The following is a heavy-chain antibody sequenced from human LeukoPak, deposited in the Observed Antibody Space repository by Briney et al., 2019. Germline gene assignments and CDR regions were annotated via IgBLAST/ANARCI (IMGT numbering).Heavy chain of an antibody. CDR1: GYTLTELS. V-gene: IGHV1-18*01. Sequence: ASVKVSCKVSGYTLTELSMHWVRQAPGQGLEWMGWISAYNGNTNYAQKLQGRVTMTTDTSTSTAYMELRSLRSDDTAVYYCARRRSSGGSLYYYYYGMDVWGQGTTVTVSS. CDR2: ISAYNGNT. D-gene: IGHD2-15*01. CDR3: ARRRSSGGSLYYYYYGMDV. J-gene: IGHJ6*02.